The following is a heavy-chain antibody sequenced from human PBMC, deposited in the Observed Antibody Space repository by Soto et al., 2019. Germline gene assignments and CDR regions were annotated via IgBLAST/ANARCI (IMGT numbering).Heavy chain of an antibody. CDR3: ASSGYSSGLYGGGNWFDP. V-gene: IGHV4-39*01. J-gene: IGHJ5*02. D-gene: IGHD6-19*01. CDR2: IYYSGST. Sequence: QLQLQESGPGLVKPSETLSLTCTVSGGSISSSSYYWGWIRQPPGKGLEWIGSIYYSGSTYYNPSLKRRVTISVDTSKNQFSLKLSSVTAADTAVYYCASSGYSSGLYGGGNWFDPWGQGTLVTVSS. CDR1: GGSISSSSYY.